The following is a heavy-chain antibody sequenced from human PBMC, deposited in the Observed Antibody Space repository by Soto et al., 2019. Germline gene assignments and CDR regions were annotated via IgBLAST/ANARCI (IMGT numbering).Heavy chain of an antibody. D-gene: IGHD4-17*01. V-gene: IGHV4-59*01. Sequence: PSETLSLTCTVSGGSISSYYWSWIRQPPGKGLEWIGYIYYSGSTNYNPSLKSRVTISVDTSKNQFSLKLSSVTAADTAVYYCARGYYGDYPYYFDYWGQGTLVTVSS. J-gene: IGHJ4*02. CDR2: IYYSGST. CDR1: GGSISSYY. CDR3: ARGYYGDYPYYFDY.